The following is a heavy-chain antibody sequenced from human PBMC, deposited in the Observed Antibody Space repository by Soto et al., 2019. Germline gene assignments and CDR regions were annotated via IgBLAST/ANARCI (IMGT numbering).Heavy chain of an antibody. D-gene: IGHD3-22*01. J-gene: IGHJ6*02. V-gene: IGHV3-11*01. Sequence: PGGFLRLSCAASGFTFSDYYMSWIRQAPGKGLEWVSDISSSGSIIYYADSVKGRFTISRDNAKNSLYLQMNSLRAEDTAVYYCARVNGYYYYGMDVWGQGTTVTVSS. CDR2: ISSSGSII. CDR1: GFTFSDYY. CDR3: ARVNGYYYYGMDV.